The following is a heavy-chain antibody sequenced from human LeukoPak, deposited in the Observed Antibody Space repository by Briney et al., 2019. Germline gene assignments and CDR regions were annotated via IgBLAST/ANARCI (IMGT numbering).Heavy chain of an antibody. D-gene: IGHD3-10*01. J-gene: IGHJ6*03. CDR2: IYYSGST. Sequence: SETLSLTCTVSGGSISSYYWSWIRQPPGKGLEWIGYIYYSGSTNYNPSLKSRVTISVDTSKNQFSLKLSSVTAADTAVYYCARPTQGNYMDVWGKGTTVTVSS. V-gene: IGHV4-59*01. CDR1: GGSISSYY. CDR3: ARPTQGNYMDV.